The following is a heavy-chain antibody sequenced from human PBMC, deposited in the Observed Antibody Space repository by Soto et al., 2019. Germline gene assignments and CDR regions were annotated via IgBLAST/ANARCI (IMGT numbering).Heavy chain of an antibody. CDR3: ASMRGSYAYFDY. CDR1: GFTFSSYA. CDR2: ISGSGGST. J-gene: IGHJ4*02. V-gene: IGHV3-23*01. Sequence: EVQLLESGGGLVQPGGSMRLSCAASGFTFSSYAMSWVRQAPGKGLEWVSAISGSGGSTYYADSVKGRFTISRDNSKNTLYLQMNSLRAEDTAVYYCASMRGSYAYFDYWGQGTLVTVSS. D-gene: IGHD1-26*01.